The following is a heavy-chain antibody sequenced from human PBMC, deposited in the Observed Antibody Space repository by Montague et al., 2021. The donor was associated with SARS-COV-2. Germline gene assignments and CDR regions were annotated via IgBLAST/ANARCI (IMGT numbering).Heavy chain of an antibody. D-gene: IGHD1-26*01. J-gene: IGHJ6*02. CDR3: ARDLGAANWGVYYGMDV. CDR2: ISSSSSYI. Sequence: SLRLSCAASGFTFSSYSMNWVRQAPGKGLEWVSSISSSSSYIYYADPVKGRFTISRDNAKNSLYLQMNSLRAEDTAVYYCARDLGAANWGVYYGMDVWGQGTTVTVSS. V-gene: IGHV3-21*01. CDR1: GFTFSSYS.